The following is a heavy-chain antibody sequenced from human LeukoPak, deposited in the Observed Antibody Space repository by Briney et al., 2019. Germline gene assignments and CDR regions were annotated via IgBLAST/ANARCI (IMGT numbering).Heavy chain of an antibody. V-gene: IGHV1-8*01. Sequence: ASVKVSCKASGYTFTSYDINWVRQATGQGLEWMGWMNPNSSNTGYAQKFQGRVTMTRNTSISTAYMELSSLRSEDTAVYYCASDYYYDSSGYPHPGPDAFDIWGQGTMVTVSS. J-gene: IGHJ3*02. CDR3: ASDYYYDSSGYPHPGPDAFDI. CDR2: MNPNSSNT. D-gene: IGHD3-22*01. CDR1: GYTFTSYD.